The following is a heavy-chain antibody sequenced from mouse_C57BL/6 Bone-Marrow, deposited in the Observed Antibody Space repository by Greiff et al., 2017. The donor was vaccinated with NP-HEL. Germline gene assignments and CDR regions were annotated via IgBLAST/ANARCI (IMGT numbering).Heavy chain of an antibody. V-gene: IGHV1-50*01. Sequence: QVQLQQPGAELVKPGALVKLSCKASGYTFTSYWMQWVKQRPGQGLEWIGEIDPSDSYTNYNQKFKGKATLTVDTSSSTAYMQLSSLTSEDSAVYYCGREDYYGSSSDYFDYWGKGTTLTVSS. CDR3: GREDYYGSSSDYFDY. D-gene: IGHD1-1*01. J-gene: IGHJ2*01. CDR2: IDPSDSYT. CDR1: GYTFTSYW.